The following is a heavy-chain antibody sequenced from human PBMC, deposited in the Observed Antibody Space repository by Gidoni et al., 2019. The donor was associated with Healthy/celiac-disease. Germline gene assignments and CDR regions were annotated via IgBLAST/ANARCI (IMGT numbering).Heavy chain of an antibody. CDR1: GGSISRSHW. Sequence: QVQLQESGPGLVKPSGTLSLTCAVSGGSISRSHWWSWVRQPPGKGLEWIGEIYHSGSTNYNPSLKSRVTISVDKSKNQFSLKLSSVTAADTAVYYCARDFGGGEAAAGIDWFDPWGQGTLVTVSS. V-gene: IGHV4-4*02. CDR3: ARDFGGGEAAAGIDWFDP. D-gene: IGHD6-13*01. J-gene: IGHJ5*02. CDR2: IYHSGST.